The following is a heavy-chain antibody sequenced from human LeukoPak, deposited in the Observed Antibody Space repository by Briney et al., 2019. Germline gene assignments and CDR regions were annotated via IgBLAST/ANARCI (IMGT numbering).Heavy chain of an antibody. V-gene: IGHV1-69*04. J-gene: IGHJ6*02. CDR3: ARKNGDHEGYYYHYGMGV. D-gene: IGHD4-17*01. CDR1: GGTFSSYA. CDR2: IIPILGIA. Sequence: GASVKVSCKASGGTFSSYAISWVRQAPGQVLEWMGRIIPILGIANYAQKFQGRVTITADKSTSTAYMELRSLRSDDTAVYYCARKNGDHEGYYYHYGMGVWGQGTTVTVSS.